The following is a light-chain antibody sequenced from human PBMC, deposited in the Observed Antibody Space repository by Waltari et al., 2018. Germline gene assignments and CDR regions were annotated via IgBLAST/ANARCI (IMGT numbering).Light chain of an antibody. CDR2: GNS. CDR1: SPHIGAGYD. CDR3: QSYDSSLSGSRV. Sequence: QSVLTQPPSVSGAPGQRVSISCPVSSPHIGAGYDVPWYQQPPGTAPKLLMYGNSNRPSGVPDRFSGAKSDTSASLAITGLQAEDEADYSCQSYDSSLSGSRVFGGGTKLTVL. J-gene: IGLJ2*01. V-gene: IGLV1-40*01.